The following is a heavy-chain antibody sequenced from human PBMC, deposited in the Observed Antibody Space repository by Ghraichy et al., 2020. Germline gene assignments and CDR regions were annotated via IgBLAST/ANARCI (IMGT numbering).Heavy chain of an antibody. V-gene: IGHV4-59*11. CDR1: GGSITSHY. CDR2: IYYRGNT. Sequence: SETLSLTCTVSGGSITSHYWSWIRQSPGKGLEWIGYIYYRGNTNYNPSLKSRVTMSIDTSKSQFSLRLTSATAADTAVYYCAREKYQWYFDYWGQGALVIVSS. CDR3: AREKYQWYFDY. J-gene: IGHJ4*02. D-gene: IGHD6-19*01.